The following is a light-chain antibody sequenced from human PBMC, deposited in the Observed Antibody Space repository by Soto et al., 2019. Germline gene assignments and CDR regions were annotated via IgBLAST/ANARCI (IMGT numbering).Light chain of an antibody. V-gene: IGKV4-1*01. J-gene: IGKJ1*01. CDR1: QSVLFSPNNKNY. CDR3: QQYHSAPQT. CDR2: WAS. Sequence: EIVMTQSPDSLAVSLGERATINCKSSQSVLFSPNNKNYLAWYQQKPGQPPKLLIYWASTRESGVPDRFSGSGSGTDFTLTISSLQAEDVAFYYCQQYHSAPQTFGQGTKVEIK.